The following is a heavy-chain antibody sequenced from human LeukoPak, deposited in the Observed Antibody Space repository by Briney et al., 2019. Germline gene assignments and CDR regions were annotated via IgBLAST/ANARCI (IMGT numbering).Heavy chain of an antibody. V-gene: IGHV3-43*01. CDR2: AGWAGGTT. CDR1: GFNFDRYT. D-gene: IGHD6-19*01. Sequence: GGSLRLSCATSGFNFDRYTIHWVRQAPGKGLEWVSLAGWAGGTTFYSDSVRGRFTISRDSGKNSLYLQMNSLRAEDTAVYYCAGRAGSVAGNDYWGQGTLVTVSS. CDR3: AGRAGSVAGNDY. J-gene: IGHJ4*02.